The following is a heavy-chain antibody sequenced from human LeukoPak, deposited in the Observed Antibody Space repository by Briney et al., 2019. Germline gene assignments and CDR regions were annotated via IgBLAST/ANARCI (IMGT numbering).Heavy chain of an antibody. CDR1: GFTFRSYA. V-gene: IGHV3-23*01. CDR3: AKNYGSNRGVDY. CDR2: ITADGGST. Sequence: GGSLRLSCAVSGFTFRSYAMNWVRQAPGKGLEWVAAITADGGSTHYTTSVKGRFIISRDTPKNTLSLQMNSLRAEDTAVYYCAKNYGSNRGVDYWGQGTLVTVSS. J-gene: IGHJ4*02. D-gene: IGHD4-17*01.